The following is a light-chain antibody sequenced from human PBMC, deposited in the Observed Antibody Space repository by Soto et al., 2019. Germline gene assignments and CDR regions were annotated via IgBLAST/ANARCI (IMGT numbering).Light chain of an antibody. Sequence: EVFLTQSPATLSVSPGERATLSCGASQSVSSFLAWYQQKPGQAPRLLIYDASNRATGIPARLSGSGYGTDLTITISCMKYEDFATYYCQQYYSYTITFGQGTRLEIK. CDR3: QQYYSYTIT. J-gene: IGKJ5*01. CDR1: QSVSSF. V-gene: IGKV3-11*01. CDR2: DAS.